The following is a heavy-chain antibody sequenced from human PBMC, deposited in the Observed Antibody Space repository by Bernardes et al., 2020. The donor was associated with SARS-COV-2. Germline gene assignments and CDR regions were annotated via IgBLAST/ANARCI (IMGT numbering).Heavy chain of an antibody. Sequence: GGSLRLSCAASGFTFSSYWMSWVRQAPGKGLEWVANIKQDGSEKYYVDSVKGRFTISRDNAKNSLYLQMNSLRAEDTAVYYCARDFFCSSTSCYHYYYYGMDVWGKGTTVTVSS. D-gene: IGHD2-2*01. CDR1: GFTFSSYW. CDR2: IKQDGSEK. V-gene: IGHV3-7*05. J-gene: IGHJ6*04. CDR3: ARDFFCSSTSCYHYYYYGMDV.